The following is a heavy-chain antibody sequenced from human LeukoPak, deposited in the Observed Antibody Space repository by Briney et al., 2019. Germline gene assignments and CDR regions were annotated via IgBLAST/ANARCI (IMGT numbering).Heavy chain of an antibody. CDR2: ISAYNGNT. CDR1: GYTFTSYG. D-gene: IGHD4-23*01. J-gene: IGHJ6*03. V-gene: IGHV1-18*01. Sequence: ASVKVSCKASGYTFTSYGISWVRQAPGQGLEWMGWISAYNGNTNYAQRLQGRVTMTTDTSTSTAYMELSSLRSEDTAVYYCARGNSGVPYYYYMDVWGKGTTVTVSS. CDR3: ARGNSGVPYYYYMDV.